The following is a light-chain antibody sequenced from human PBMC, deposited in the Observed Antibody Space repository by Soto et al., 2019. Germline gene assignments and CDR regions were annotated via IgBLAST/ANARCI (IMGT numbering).Light chain of an antibody. J-gene: IGKJ2*01. V-gene: IGKV1-39*01. CDR3: QQSYSTPYT. CDR2: AAS. CDR1: QSISSY. Sequence: DIQMTQSPSSLSASVGDRVTITCRASQSISSYLNWYQQKPGKAPKLLIYAASSLQSGVPSRFSGSGSGTDFTLTISSLQPEDFATNYCQQSYSTPYTFGQGPKLEIK.